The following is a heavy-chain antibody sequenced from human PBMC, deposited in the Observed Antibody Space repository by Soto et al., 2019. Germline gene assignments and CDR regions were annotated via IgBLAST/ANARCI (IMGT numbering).Heavy chain of an antibody. V-gene: IGHV1-3*01. J-gene: IGHJ4*02. D-gene: IGHD5-12*01. CDR2: INAGNGNT. Sequence: ASVKVSCKASGYTFSTYAIHWVRQAPGQRLEWMGRINAGNGNTKYSQNFQGRVTITRDTSASTAYMELSSLRSEDTAVYYCARYRVYGAYVMYFDYWGQGTLVTVSS. CDR3: ARYRVYGAYVMYFDY. CDR1: GYTFSTYA.